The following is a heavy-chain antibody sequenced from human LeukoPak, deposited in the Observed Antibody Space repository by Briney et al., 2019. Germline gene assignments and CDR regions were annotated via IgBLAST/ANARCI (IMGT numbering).Heavy chain of an antibody. J-gene: IGHJ4*02. CDR2: IYYSGST. Sequence: PSETLSLTCTVSGCSISSSSYYWGWMRQPPGKGLEWIGSIYYSGSTYYNPSLKSRVTISVDTSKNQFSLKLSSVTAADTAVYYCAAYCSSSSCYNKVATIDFSYWGQGTLVTVSS. V-gene: IGHV4-39*01. CDR3: AAYCSSSSCYNKVATIDFSY. CDR1: GCSISSSSYY. D-gene: IGHD2-2*02.